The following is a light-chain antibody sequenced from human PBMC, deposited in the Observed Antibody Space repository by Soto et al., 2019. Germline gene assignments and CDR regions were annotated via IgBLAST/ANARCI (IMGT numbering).Light chain of an antibody. CDR1: QSVTTY. CDR2: DAS. Sequence: ETVLTQSRGTLSSSPGERVTLSCRDSQSVTTYLAWYQTKPGQAPRLLIYDASHRATGISARFSGSGSGTDLTLTISSLEPEDFAVYDCQQRSNWPWTFGQGTKVDIK. CDR3: QQRSNWPWT. V-gene: IGKV3-11*01. J-gene: IGKJ1*01.